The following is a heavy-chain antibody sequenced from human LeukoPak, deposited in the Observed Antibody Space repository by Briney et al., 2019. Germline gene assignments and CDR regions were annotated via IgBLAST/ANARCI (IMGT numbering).Heavy chain of an antibody. J-gene: IGHJ4*02. CDR1: GFTFSSYG. CDR2: IRYDGSNK. CDR3: ARDFDYGGHYFDY. V-gene: IGHV3-30*02. Sequence: GGSLRLSCAASGFTFSSYGMHWVRQAPGKGLEWVAFIRYDGSNKDYADSVKGRFTISRDNSKNKLYLQMNSLRTEDTAVYYCARDFDYGGHYFDYWGQGTLVTVSS. D-gene: IGHD4-23*01.